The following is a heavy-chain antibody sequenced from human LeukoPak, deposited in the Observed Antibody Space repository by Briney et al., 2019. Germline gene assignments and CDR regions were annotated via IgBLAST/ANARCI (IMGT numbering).Heavy chain of an antibody. J-gene: IGHJ4*02. CDR2: ISSSSIYI. Sequence: GGSLRLSCTASGFTFSRYSMNWVGQAPGKGVERVSFISSSSIYIYYADSLKGRFTISRDNANNSLYLQMNSLRAEHTAVYYCARDRYYYDSSGAFDYWGQGTLVTVSS. D-gene: IGHD3-22*01. CDR1: GFTFSRYS. CDR3: ARDRYYYDSSGAFDY. V-gene: IGHV3-21*01.